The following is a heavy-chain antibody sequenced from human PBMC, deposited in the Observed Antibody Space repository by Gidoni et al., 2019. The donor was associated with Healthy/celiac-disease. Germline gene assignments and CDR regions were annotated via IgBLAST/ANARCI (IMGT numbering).Heavy chain of an antibody. CDR3: ARDRRVWYFDY. D-gene: IGHD2-21*01. Sequence: QVQLVESGGGVVQPGRSLRLSCAASGFTFSSYAMHWVRQAPGKGLEWVAVISYDGSNKYYADSVKGRFTISRDNSKNTLYLQMNSLRAEDTAVYYCARDRRVWYFDYWGQGTLVTVSS. CDR2: ISYDGSNK. J-gene: IGHJ4*02. CDR1: GFTFSSYA. V-gene: IGHV3-30*04.